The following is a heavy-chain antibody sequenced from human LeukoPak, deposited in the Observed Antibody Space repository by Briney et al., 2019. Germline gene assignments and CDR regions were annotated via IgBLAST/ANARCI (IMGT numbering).Heavy chain of an antibody. CDR2: IYYSGST. CDR1: GGSISSYY. Sequence: SETLSLTCTVSGGSISSYYWSWIRQPPGKGLEWIGYIYYSGSTNYNPSLKSRVTISVDTSKNQFSLKLSSVTAADTAVYYCASKTGYSSSVDYWGQGTLVTVSS. CDR3: ASKTGYSSSVDY. J-gene: IGHJ4*02. D-gene: IGHD6-13*01. V-gene: IGHV4-59*01.